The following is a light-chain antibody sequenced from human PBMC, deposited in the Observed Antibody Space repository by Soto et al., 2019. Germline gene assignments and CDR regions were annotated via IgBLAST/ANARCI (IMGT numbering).Light chain of an antibody. CDR1: GSDVGGYNY. V-gene: IGLV2-14*01. CDR2: DVS. J-gene: IGLJ1*01. Sequence: QSALTQPASVSGSPGQSITISCTGTGSDVGGYNYVSWYQQYPGKAPKLMIYDVSNRPSGVSNRFSGSKSGNTAALIIFGLQAEDEADYYCCSYTRSSTYVFGTGTKLTVL. CDR3: CSYTRSSTYV.